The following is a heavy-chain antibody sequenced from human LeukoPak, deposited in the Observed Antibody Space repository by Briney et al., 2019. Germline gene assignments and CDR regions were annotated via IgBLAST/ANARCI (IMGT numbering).Heavy chain of an antibody. CDR1: GGSFSGYY. Sequence: SETLSLTCAVYGGSFSGYYWSWIRQPPGKGLEWIGEINRSGSTNYNPSLKSRVTISVDTSKNQFSLKLSSVTAADTAVYYCARGGAAAGKSGWFDPWGQGTLVTVSS. D-gene: IGHD6-13*01. CDR2: INRSGST. V-gene: IGHV4-34*01. CDR3: ARGGAAAGKSGWFDP. J-gene: IGHJ5*02.